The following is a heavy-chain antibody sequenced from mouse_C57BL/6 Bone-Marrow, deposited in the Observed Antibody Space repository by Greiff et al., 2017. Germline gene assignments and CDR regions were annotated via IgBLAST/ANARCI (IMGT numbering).Heavy chain of an antibody. J-gene: IGHJ3*01. CDR2: IYPGSGST. V-gene: IGHV1-55*01. D-gene: IGHD3-2*02. CDR3: ARQLRGWFVY. CDR1: GYTFTSYW. Sequence: QVHVKQPGAELVKPGASVKMSCKASGYTFTSYWITWVKQRPGQGLEWIGDIYPGSGSTNYNEKFKSKATLTVDTPSSTAYMQLSSLTSADSAVYYCARQLRGWFVYWGQGTLVTVSA.